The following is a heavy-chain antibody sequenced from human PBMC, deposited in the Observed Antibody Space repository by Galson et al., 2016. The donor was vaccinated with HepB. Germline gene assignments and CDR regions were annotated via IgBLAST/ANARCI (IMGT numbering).Heavy chain of an antibody. J-gene: IGHJ4*02. CDR2: ISYNGGYR. CDR1: GFTFSTYD. Sequence: SLRLSCAASGFTFSTYDMHWVRQAPGNGLEWVTLISYNGGYRNYVDSVKGRFSISRDNSRDTLYLEMNSLRIEDTAVYYCARGNHKYSSSSLDYWGQGSLVTVS. CDR3: ARGNHKYSSSSLDY. V-gene: IGHV3-30*04. D-gene: IGHD6-6*01.